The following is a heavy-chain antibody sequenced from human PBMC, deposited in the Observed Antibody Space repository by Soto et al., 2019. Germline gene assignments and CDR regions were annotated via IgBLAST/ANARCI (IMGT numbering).Heavy chain of an antibody. D-gene: IGHD3-3*01. CDR1: GFTFSSYA. J-gene: IGHJ4*02. Sequence: EVQLLESGGGLVQPGGSLRLSCAASGFTFSSYAMSWVRQAPGKGLEWVSAISGSGGSTYYADSVKGRFTISRDNSKNTLYLQMNSLRAEDTAVYYCAKDRVLRFLEWLFDYWGQGTLVTVAS. CDR3: AKDRVLRFLEWLFDY. V-gene: IGHV3-23*01. CDR2: ISGSGGST.